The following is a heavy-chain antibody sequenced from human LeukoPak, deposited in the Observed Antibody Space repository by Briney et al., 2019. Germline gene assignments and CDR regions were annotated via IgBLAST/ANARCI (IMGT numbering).Heavy chain of an antibody. CDR3: ARDGDQEMAAPIAS. V-gene: IGHV3-23*01. D-gene: IGHD5-24*01. Sequence: GGSLRLSCAASGFTFSSHAMRGARHAPGKGLECLSCIRGNVVITYGADSVKGRFTISSDKSKKMLYLKFNSRKAEDTAVYYCARDGDQEMAAPIASWGPGDLVTVSS. CDR2: IRGNVVIT. J-gene: IGHJ5*02. CDR1: GFTFSSHA.